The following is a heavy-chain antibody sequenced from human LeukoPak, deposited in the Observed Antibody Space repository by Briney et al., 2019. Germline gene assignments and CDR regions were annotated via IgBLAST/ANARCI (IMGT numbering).Heavy chain of an antibody. CDR1: GFTFGDYA. Sequence: PGGSLRLSCTVSGFTFGDYAMSWVRQAPGKGLEWISLIRRRASGGTTEIAASVKGRFTISRDDSKSIAYLQMNSLKTEDTAVYYCTRPIYDSGAYYFDYWGQGTLVTVSS. CDR3: TRPIYDSGAYYFDY. J-gene: IGHJ4*02. D-gene: IGHD3-10*01. CDR2: IRRRASGGTT. V-gene: IGHV3-49*04.